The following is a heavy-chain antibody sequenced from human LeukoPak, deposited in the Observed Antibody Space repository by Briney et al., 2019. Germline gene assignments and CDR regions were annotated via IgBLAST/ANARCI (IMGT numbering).Heavy chain of an antibody. CDR3: ARGKYYFDY. Sequence: SETLSLTCTVSVDSISGYYWSWIRQPPGKGLEWIGYMYYSGNTNYNPSLKSRLTTSLDTSKNQFSLKLSSVTAADTAVYYCARGKYYFDYWGQGTLVSVSS. CDR2: MYYSGNT. V-gene: IGHV4-59*01. J-gene: IGHJ4*02. CDR1: VDSISGYY.